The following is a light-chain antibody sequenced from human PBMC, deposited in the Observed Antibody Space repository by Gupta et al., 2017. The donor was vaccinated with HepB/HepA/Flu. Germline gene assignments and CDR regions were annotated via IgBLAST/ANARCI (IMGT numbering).Light chain of an antibody. CDR2: AAS. CDR1: QSIRSY. Sequence: DIQMTQSPSSLSASVGDRVTITCRASQSIRSYLNWYQEKPGKAPKFLIYAASSWQRGVPSRFCGGGSGKNLALTNSRRQQEDFAAYYYHQNNSNPQYTFGQGTKVEIK. V-gene: IGKV1-39*01. CDR3: HQNNSNPQYT. J-gene: IGKJ2*01.